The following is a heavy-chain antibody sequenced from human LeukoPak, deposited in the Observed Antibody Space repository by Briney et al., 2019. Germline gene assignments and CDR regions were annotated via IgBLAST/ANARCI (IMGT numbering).Heavy chain of an antibody. D-gene: IGHD6-13*01. V-gene: IGHV4-31*03. CDR1: GGSISSGGYY. J-gene: IGHJ3*02. CDR2: IYYSGST. Sequence: PSQTLSLTCTVSGGSISSGGYYWSWIRQHPGKGLEWIGYIYYSGSTYYNPSLKSRVTISVDTSKNQFSLKLSSVTAADTAVYYCARRMVRSSWPRAGAFDIWGQGTMVTVSS. CDR3: ARRMVRSSWPRAGAFDI.